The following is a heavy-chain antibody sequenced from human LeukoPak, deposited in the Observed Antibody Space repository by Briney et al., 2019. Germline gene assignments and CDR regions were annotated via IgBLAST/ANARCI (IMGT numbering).Heavy chain of an antibody. CDR1: GFTFSGSA. CDR2: IRSTANGYAT. Sequence: PGGSLRLSCAASGFTFSGSALHWVRQASGKGLEWVGRIRSTANGYATAYAASVKGRFTISRDDSKNTAYLQMDSLTTEDTAVYYCTGNYYGSGSYADFDYWGQGTLVTVSS. J-gene: IGHJ4*02. V-gene: IGHV3-73*01. CDR3: TGNYYGSGSYADFDY. D-gene: IGHD3-10*01.